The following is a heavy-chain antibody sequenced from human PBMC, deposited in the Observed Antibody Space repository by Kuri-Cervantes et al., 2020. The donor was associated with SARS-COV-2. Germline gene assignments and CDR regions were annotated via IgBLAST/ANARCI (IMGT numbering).Heavy chain of an antibody. J-gene: IGHJ4*02. D-gene: IGHD3-16*01. Sequence: GGSLRLSCGASGFTFSAYTMNWVRQAPGKALEWISSISGSRSYIYYADSVRGRFTISRDNAKNSLFLQMNSLRAEDTAVYYCARGTLGYWGQGTPVTVSS. V-gene: IGHV3-21*01. CDR2: ISGSRSYI. CDR3: ARGTLGY. CDR1: GFTFSAYT.